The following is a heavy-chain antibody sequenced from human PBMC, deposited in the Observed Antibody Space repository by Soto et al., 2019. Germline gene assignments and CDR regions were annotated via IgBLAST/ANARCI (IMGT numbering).Heavy chain of an antibody. V-gene: IGHV3-11*01. CDR1: GFALVDY. CDR3: ARDYRNKGFDH. Sequence: QVHLVESGGGLVRPGESLRLSCTASGFALVDYMGRIRQAPGRGLEWISYTDGSGTATYYTDSVKGRFTVSRDHAENSLYLQMGSLTAEDTALYYCARDYRNKGFDHWGLGTLVTVS. D-gene: IGHD4-4*01. J-gene: IGHJ4*02. CDR2: TDGSGTAT.